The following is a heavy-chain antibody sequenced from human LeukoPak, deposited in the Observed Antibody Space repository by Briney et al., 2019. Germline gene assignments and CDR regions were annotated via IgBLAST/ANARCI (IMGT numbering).Heavy chain of an antibody. Sequence: PSETLSLTCAVSGGSISSGGYSWSWIRQPPGKGLEWIGYIYHSGSTYYNPSLKSRVTISVDRSKNQFSLKLSSVTAADTAVYYCAREDYCDPYHWFDPWGQGTLVTVSS. CDR3: AREDYCDPYHWFDP. CDR1: GGSISSGGYS. J-gene: IGHJ5*02. D-gene: IGHD3-22*01. V-gene: IGHV4-30-2*01. CDR2: IYHSGST.